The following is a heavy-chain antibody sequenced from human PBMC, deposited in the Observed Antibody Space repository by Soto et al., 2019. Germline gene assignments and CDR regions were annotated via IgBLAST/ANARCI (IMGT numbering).Heavy chain of an antibody. CDR3: ARDLGGYNARWFDP. D-gene: IGHD5-12*01. J-gene: IGHJ5*02. Sequence: SETLSLTCTVSGGSISSYYWSWIRQPPGKGLEWIGYIYYSGSTNYNPSLKSRVTISVDTSKNQFSLKLSSVTAADTAVYYCARDLGGYNARWFDPWGQGTLVNVS. V-gene: IGHV4-59*01. CDR2: IYYSGST. CDR1: GGSISSYY.